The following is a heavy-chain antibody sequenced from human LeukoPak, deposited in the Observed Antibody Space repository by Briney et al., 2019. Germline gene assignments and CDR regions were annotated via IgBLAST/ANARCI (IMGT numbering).Heavy chain of an antibody. Sequence: PGGSLRLSCAASGFTFCSYSMNWVRQAPGKGLEWVSYIRSSSSTMYYADSVKGRFTISRDNAKNSLYLQMNSLRAEDTAVYYCARADYYGSGNYYTSDYWGQGTLVTVSS. CDR3: ARADYYGSGNYYTSDY. CDR1: GFTFCSYS. J-gene: IGHJ4*02. V-gene: IGHV3-48*01. CDR2: IRSSSSTM. D-gene: IGHD3-10*01.